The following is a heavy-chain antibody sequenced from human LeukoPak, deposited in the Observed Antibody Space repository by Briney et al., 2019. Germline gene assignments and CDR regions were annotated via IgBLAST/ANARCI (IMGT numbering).Heavy chain of an antibody. CDR2: IIPIFGTA. D-gene: IGHD6-19*01. J-gene: IGHJ4*02. CDR3: ARESESGWKPVDY. Sequence: ASVKVSCKASGGTFSSYAISWVRQAPGQGLEWMGGIIPIFGTANYAQKFQGRVTITRSTSISTAYMELSSLRSEDTAVYYCARESESGWKPVDYWGQGTLVTVSS. V-gene: IGHV1-69*05. CDR1: GGTFSSYA.